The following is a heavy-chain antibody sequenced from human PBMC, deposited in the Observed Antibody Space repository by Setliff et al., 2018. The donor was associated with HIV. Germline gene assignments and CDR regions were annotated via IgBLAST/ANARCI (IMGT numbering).Heavy chain of an antibody. Sequence: SETLSLTCSVSGDSISNSAYFWGWIRQPSGKGLEYIGSIYYNGDTYYNPSLKSRVTISVDTSNNQFSLKLRSVTAADTAVYYCARRLVVVAAEDYWGQGILVTVSS. CDR1: GDSISNSAYF. J-gene: IGHJ4*02. V-gene: IGHV4-39*01. CDR2: IYYNGDT. CDR3: ARRLVVVAAEDY. D-gene: IGHD2-15*01.